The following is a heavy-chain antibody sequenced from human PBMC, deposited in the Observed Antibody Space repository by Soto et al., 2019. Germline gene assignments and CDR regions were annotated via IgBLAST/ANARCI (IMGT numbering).Heavy chain of an antibody. Sequence: SETLSLTCAVYGGSFSGYYWSWIRQPPGKGLEWIGEINHSGSTNYNPSLKSRVTISVDTSKNQFSLKLSSVTAADTAVYYCARKFRGQIPTLDYWGQGTLVPVSP. CDR3: ARKFRGQIPTLDY. D-gene: IGHD3-10*01. CDR2: INHSGST. CDR1: GGSFSGYY. V-gene: IGHV4-34*01. J-gene: IGHJ4*02.